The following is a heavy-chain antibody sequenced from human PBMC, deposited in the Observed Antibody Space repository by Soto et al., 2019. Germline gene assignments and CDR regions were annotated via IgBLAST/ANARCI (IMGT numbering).Heavy chain of an antibody. V-gene: IGHV4-34*01. CDR3: ARGRGYCSGGSCAFFDY. CDR1: GGSFSGYY. CDR2: INHSGST. D-gene: IGHD2-15*01. Sequence: SETLSLTCAVYGGSFSGYYWSWTRQPPGKGLEWIGEINHSGSTNYNPSLKSRVTVSVDTSKNQFSLKLSSVTAADTAVYYCARGRGYCSGGSCAFFDYWGQGTLVTV. J-gene: IGHJ4*02.